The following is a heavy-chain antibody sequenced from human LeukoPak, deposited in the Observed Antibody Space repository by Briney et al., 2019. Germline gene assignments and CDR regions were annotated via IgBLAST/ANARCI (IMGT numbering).Heavy chain of an antibody. CDR1: GFTFSDYY. J-gene: IGHJ5*02. V-gene: IGHV3-11*01. CDR2: ISSSGSTI. Sequence: GGSLRLSCAASGFTFSDYYMSWIRQAPGKGLEWVSYISSSGSTIYYADSVKGRFSISRDNAKNSLYLQMNSLRAEDTAVYYCAREEFAAAGINWFDPWGQGTLVTVSS. D-gene: IGHD6-13*01. CDR3: AREEFAAAGINWFDP.